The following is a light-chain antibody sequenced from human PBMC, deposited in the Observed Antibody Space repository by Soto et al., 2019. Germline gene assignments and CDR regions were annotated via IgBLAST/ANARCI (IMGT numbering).Light chain of an antibody. CDR1: QSVDTTF. V-gene: IGKV3-20*01. CDR2: GAS. Sequence: EIVLTQSPGSLSLSPGQRATLSCRASQSVDTTFFAWYQKKPGQAPRLLIYGASKRPTGIPDRFSGSGSGTDFTLIISRLEPEEFAVYYCQQYMSSVTFGQGTKVEIK. CDR3: QQYMSSVT. J-gene: IGKJ1*01.